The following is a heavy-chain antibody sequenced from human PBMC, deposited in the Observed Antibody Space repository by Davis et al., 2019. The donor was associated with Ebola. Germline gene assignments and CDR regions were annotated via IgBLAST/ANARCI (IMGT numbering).Heavy chain of an antibody. V-gene: IGHV3-53*01. Sequence: PGGSLRLSCASSGFIVSSNYMSWVRQAPGKGLEWVSVIYSGGSTYYADSVKGRFTISRDNSKNTLYLQMNNLRAEDTAIYYCARYCYGSESSRQFDLWGQGTLVTVSS. CDR1: GFIVSSNY. CDR2: IYSGGST. CDR3: ARYCYGSESSRQFDL. D-gene: IGHD3-10*01. J-gene: IGHJ4*02.